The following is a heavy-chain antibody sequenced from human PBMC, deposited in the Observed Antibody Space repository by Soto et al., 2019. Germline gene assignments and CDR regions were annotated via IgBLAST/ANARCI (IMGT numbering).Heavy chain of an antibody. CDR2: IYYSGST. Sequence: PSETLSLTCTVSGGSISSGGYYWSWIRQHPGKGLEWIGYIYYSGSTYYNPSLKSRVTISVDTSKNQFSLKLSSVTAADTAVYYCARDLRGMATIHPFDYWGQGTLVTVS. V-gene: IGHV4-31*03. CDR3: ARDLRGMATIHPFDY. D-gene: IGHD5-12*01. J-gene: IGHJ4*02. CDR1: GGSISSGGYY.